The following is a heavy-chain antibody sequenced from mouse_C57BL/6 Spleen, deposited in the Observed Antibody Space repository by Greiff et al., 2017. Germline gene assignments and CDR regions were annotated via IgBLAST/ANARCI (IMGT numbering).Heavy chain of an antibody. CDR2: INPSTGGT. CDR1: GYSFTGYY. Sequence: EVQLQESGPELVKPGASVKISCKASGYSFTGYYMHWVKQSSEKSLEWIGEINPSTGGTSYNQKFKGKATLTVDKSSSTAYMQLKSLTSEDSAVYYCARWGTVDYFDYWGQGTTLTVSS. J-gene: IGHJ2*01. D-gene: IGHD1-1*01. CDR3: ARWGTVDYFDY. V-gene: IGHV1-43*01.